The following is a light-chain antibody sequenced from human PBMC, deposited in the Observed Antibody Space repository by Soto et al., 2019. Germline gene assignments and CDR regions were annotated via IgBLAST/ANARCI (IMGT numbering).Light chain of an antibody. CDR3: QQYNNWWT. V-gene: IGKV3-15*01. Sequence: ELVMTQSAATLSVSPGERATLSCRASQSVSSSLAWYQQKPGQAPRLLIYGSSTRATGIPARFSGSGSGTEFTLTISSLKSEDFAVYYCQQYNNWWTFGQGTKVDIK. CDR2: GSS. CDR1: QSVSSS. J-gene: IGKJ1*01.